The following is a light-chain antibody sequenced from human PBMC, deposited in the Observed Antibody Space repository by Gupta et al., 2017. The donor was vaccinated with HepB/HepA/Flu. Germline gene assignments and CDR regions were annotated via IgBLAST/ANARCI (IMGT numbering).Light chain of an antibody. V-gene: IGLV1-47*01. CDR3: AAWDDSLSGWV. J-gene: IGLJ3*02. Sequence: QSVLTQPPSASGTPGQRVTISCSGSSSNIGRNDVYWYRQVPGTAPKLLIYRNNQRPSGVPDRFSGSKSGTSASLAISGLRSEDEADYYCAAWDDSLSGWVFGGGTKLTVL. CDR1: SSNIGRND. CDR2: RNN.